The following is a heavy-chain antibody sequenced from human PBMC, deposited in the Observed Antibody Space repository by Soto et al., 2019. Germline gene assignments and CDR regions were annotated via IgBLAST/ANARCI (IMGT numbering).Heavy chain of an antibody. J-gene: IGHJ6*02. CDR1: GGSISSGDYY. Sequence: ASETLSLTCTVSGGSISSGDYYWGWIRQPPGKGLEWIGSIYYSGSTYYNPSLKSRVTISVDTSKNQFSLKLSSVTAADTAVYYCARHGSNYEHYYGMDVWGQGTTVTVSS. D-gene: IGHD1-7*01. CDR2: IYYSGST. CDR3: ARHGSNYEHYYGMDV. V-gene: IGHV4-39*01.